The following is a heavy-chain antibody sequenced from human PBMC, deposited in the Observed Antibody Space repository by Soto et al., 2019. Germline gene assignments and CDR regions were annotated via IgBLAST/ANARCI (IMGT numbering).Heavy chain of an antibody. CDR1: GGTFSSYT. V-gene: IGHV1-69*02. CDR3: ARKLTRSGIGLGEVRDF. J-gene: IGHJ6*04. Sequence: QVQLVQSGAEVKKPGSSVKVSCKASGGTFSSYTISWVRQAPGQGLEWMGRIIPILGIANYAQKFPGRVTITAAKSTSTAYMDMSSRRLEDRAVYFWARKLTRSGIGLGEVRDFWAKGTTVTSPQ. D-gene: IGHD3-10*01. CDR2: IIPILGIA.